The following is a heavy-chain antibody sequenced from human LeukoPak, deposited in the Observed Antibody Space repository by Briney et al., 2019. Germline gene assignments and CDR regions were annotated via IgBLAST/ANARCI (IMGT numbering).Heavy chain of an antibody. D-gene: IGHD2-21*02. J-gene: IGHJ4*02. CDR2: ISGSGGST. CDR1: GFTFSSYA. CDR3: ARGRGHIMVATEGFDY. Sequence: GGSLRLSCAASGFTFSSYAMNWVRQAPGKGLEWVSAISGSGGSTYYADSVKGRFTISRDNSKNTLYLQMNSLRAEDTAVYYCARGRGHIMVATEGFDYWGQGTLVTVSS. V-gene: IGHV3-23*01.